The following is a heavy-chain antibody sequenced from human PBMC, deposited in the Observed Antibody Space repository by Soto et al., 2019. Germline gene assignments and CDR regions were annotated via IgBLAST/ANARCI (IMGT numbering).Heavy chain of an antibody. J-gene: IGHJ3*02. D-gene: IGHD3-10*01. CDR3: ARVYGSGSYIAFDI. Sequence: QVQLVQSGAEVKKPGASVKVSCKASGYTFTHYGISWVRQAPGQGLAWMGWISALNGNTKYVDNFQDRVTMTSDTSTNTSYLEVMSLRSDDTAMYDCARVYGSGSYIAFDIWGQGTMVTVSS. V-gene: IGHV1-18*01. CDR2: ISALNGNT. CDR1: GYTFTHYG.